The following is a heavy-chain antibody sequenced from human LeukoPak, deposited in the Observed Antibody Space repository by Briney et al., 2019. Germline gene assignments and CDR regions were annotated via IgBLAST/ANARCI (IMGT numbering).Heavy chain of an antibody. CDR1: GASINIYAYY. Sequence: PSETLTLTCTVSGASINIYAYYWGWIRQPPGKGLGWIGSVSYSGSPYYNPSLTSRATISVDTSRNQVSLKLTSVTAADTAVYYCARGPSGLRSPFNTWGQGTTVTVSS. D-gene: IGHD5-12*01. CDR3: ARGPSGLRSPFNT. CDR2: VSYSGSP. J-gene: IGHJ3*02. V-gene: IGHV4-39*07.